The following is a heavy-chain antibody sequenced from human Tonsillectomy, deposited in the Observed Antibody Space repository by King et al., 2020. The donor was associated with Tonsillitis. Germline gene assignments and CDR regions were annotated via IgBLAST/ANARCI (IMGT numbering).Heavy chain of an antibody. V-gene: IGHV1-18*04. D-gene: IGHD3-10*01. CDR2: ISAYNGNT. Sequence: QLVQSGAEVKKPGASVKVSCKASGYTFTTYGISWVRQAPGQGLEWMGWISAYNGNTNYAQKLQGRVTMTTDTSTSTAYMELRSLRSDATAVYYCARVAPRRFGELLEGHWGQGTLVTVSS. CDR1: GYTFTTYG. CDR3: ARVAPRRFGELLEGH. J-gene: IGHJ4*02.